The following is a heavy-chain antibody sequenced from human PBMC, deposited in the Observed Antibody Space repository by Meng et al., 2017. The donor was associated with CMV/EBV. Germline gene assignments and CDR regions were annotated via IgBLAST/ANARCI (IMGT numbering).Heavy chain of an antibody. J-gene: IGHJ5*02. V-gene: IGHV4-39*07. CDR3: ARDLGGYCSSTSCRPNWFDP. CDR1: SSSYY. CDR2: TYYSGST. Sequence: SSSYYGGWIRQPPGKGLEWIGSTYYSGSTYYNPSLKSRVTISVDTSKNQFSLKLSSVTAADTAVYYCARDLGGYCSSTSCRPNWFDPWGQGTLVTVSS. D-gene: IGHD2-2*01.